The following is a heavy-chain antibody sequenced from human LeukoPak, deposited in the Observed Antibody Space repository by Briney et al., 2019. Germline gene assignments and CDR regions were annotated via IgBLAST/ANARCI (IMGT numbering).Heavy chain of an antibody. CDR2: ISGSGGST. D-gene: IGHD3-22*01. CDR1: GFTFSSYA. CDR3: AKDREYYDSSGYFDY. J-gene: IGHJ4*02. Sequence: GGSLRLSCAAPGFTFSSYAMSWVRQAPGKGLEWVSAISGSGGSTYYADSVKGRFTISRDNSKNTLYLQMNSLRAEDTAVYYCAKDREYYDSSGYFDYWGQGTLVTVSS. V-gene: IGHV3-23*01.